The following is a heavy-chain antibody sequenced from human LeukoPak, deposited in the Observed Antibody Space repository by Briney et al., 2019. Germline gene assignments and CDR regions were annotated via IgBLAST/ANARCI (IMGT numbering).Heavy chain of an antibody. J-gene: IGHJ4*02. CDR1: GFTFSSYA. V-gene: IGHV3-23*01. CDR3: AKAYARGYSYGYPY. CDR2: IRGSGGST. Sequence: GGSLRLSCAASGFTFSSYAMSWVRQAPGKGLEWVSAIRGSGGSTYYADSVKGRFTISRDNSKNTLYLQMNSLRAEDTAVYYCAKAYARGYSYGYPYWGQGTLVTVSS. D-gene: IGHD5-18*01.